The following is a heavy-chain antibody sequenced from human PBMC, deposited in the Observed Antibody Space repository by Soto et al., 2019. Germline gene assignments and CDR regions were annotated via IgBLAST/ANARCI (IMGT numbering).Heavy chain of an antibody. CDR3: ARVLGRGYSGYDN. CDR2: ISSSSSYT. D-gene: IGHD5-12*01. J-gene: IGHJ4*02. CDR1: GLTFSDYY. V-gene: IGHV3-11*05. Sequence: GGSLRLSCAASGLTFSDYYMSWIRQAPGKGLEWVSYISSSSSYTNYADSVKGRFTISRDNAKNSLYLQMNSLRAEDTAVYYCARVLGRGYSGYDNWGQGTLVTVSS.